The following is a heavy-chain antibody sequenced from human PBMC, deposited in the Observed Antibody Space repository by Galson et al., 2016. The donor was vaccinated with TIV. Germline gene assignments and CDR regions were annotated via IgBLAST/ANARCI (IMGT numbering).Heavy chain of an antibody. CDR2: ISTSSGYT. V-gene: IGHV3-11*06. Sequence: SLRLSCAVSGFTFSDYYMSWIRHTPRKGLEWLSYISTSSGYTDYADSVKGRFTISRDNAKNSVYLQMNSLRAEDTAVYYCARSPSSGYFLFEYWGQGTTVTVSS. CDR3: ARSPSSGYFLFEY. CDR1: GFTFSDYY. D-gene: IGHD3-22*01. J-gene: IGHJ6*02.